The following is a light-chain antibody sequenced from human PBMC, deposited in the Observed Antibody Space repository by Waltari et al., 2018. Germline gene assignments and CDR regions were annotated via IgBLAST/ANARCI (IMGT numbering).Light chain of an antibody. J-gene: IGLJ3*02. Sequence: QSVLTQPASVSGSPGQSITISCTGTRTDIGYYNLVSWYQQYPGKAPKVMIYQVNKRPSETSNRFSGSKSGNTASLTISGLQAEDEADYYCCSYADSRTWVFGGGTKLTVL. CDR3: CSYADSRTWV. CDR1: RTDIGYYNL. V-gene: IGLV2-23*02. CDR2: QVN.